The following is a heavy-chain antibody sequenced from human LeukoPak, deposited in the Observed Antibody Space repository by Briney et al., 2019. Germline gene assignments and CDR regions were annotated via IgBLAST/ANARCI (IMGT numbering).Heavy chain of an antibody. V-gene: IGHV3-21*06. CDR2: ISPSSTYI. CDR1: GFPFSSFK. D-gene: IGHD2/OR15-2a*01. Sequence: GGSLRLSCAASGFPFSSFKMIWVRQAPGKGLEWVASISPSSTYIYYGDSLNGRVTVSRNNAKSLLFLHTSSLRPDYSAGYYCARDFTCCEYFCAWGKGALVSVA. J-gene: IGHJ5*02. CDR3: ARDFTCCEYFCA.